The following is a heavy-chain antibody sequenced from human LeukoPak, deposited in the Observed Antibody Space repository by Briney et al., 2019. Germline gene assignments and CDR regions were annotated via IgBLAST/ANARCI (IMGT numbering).Heavy chain of an antibody. CDR2: ISSSGSTI. J-gene: IGHJ4*02. CDR1: GFTSSSYE. CDR3: ARDGYGDYPIDY. Sequence: PGGSLRLSCAASGFTSSSYEMNWVRQAPGKGLEWVSYISSSGSTIYYADSVKGRFTISRDNAKNTLYLQMNSLRAEDTAVYYCARDGYGDYPIDYWGQGTLVTVSS. V-gene: IGHV3-48*03. D-gene: IGHD4-17*01.